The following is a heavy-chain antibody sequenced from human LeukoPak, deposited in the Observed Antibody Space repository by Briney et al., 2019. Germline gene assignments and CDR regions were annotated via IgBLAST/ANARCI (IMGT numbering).Heavy chain of an antibody. CDR3: AGYCSSTSCHKNY. CDR1: GFTFSRYS. V-gene: IGHV3-30*02. Sequence: GGSLRLSCAASGFTFSRYSMHWVRQAPGKGLEGVAFIRYDGSNKHYADSVKGRFTISRDNSQNTLYLQMNSLRADDTAVYYCAGYCSSTSCHKNYWGQGTLVTVSS. J-gene: IGHJ4*02. CDR2: IRYDGSNK. D-gene: IGHD2-2*02.